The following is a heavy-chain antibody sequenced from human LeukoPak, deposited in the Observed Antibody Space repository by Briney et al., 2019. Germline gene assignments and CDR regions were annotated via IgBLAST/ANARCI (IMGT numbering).Heavy chain of an antibody. D-gene: IGHD3-22*01. CDR1: GFTFSSYW. J-gene: IGHJ6*04. Sequence: GGSLRLSCAASGFTFSSYWMSWVRQAPGKGLVWVSRINSDGSSKSYADSVKGRFTISRDNAKNTLYLQMNSLRAEYTAVYYCARDLDYYDSSGYYYMGMDVWGKGTTVTISS. CDR3: ARDLDYYDSSGYYYMGMDV. CDR2: INSDGSSK. V-gene: IGHV3-74*01.